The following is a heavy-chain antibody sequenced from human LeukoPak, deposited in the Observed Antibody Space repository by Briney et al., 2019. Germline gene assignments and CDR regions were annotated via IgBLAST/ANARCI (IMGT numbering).Heavy chain of an antibody. D-gene: IGHD1-26*01. Sequence: GASVKVSCKASGYTFTGYYIHWARQAPGQGLEWMGWIHPNSGGTNYAQKFQGSVTLTRDTSISTAYMELSRLRSDDTAVYYCARPDHWEPGRFDLWGRGTLVTVSS. CDR1: GYTFTGYY. CDR3: ARPDHWEPGRFDL. CDR2: IHPNSGGT. J-gene: IGHJ2*01. V-gene: IGHV1-2*02.